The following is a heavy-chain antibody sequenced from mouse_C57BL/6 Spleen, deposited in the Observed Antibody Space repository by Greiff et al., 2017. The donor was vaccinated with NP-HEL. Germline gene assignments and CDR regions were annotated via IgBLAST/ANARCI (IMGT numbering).Heavy chain of an antibody. Sequence: EVQLQESGGGLVQPGGSLKLSCAASGIDFSRYWMSWVRRAPGKGLEWIGEINPDSSTINYAPSLKDKFIISRDNAKNTLYLQMSKVRSEDTALYYCARQNAPGDYYAMDYWGQGTSVTVSS. J-gene: IGHJ4*01. CDR3: ARQNAPGDYYAMDY. CDR2: INPDSSTI. CDR1: GIDFSRYW. V-gene: IGHV4-1*01.